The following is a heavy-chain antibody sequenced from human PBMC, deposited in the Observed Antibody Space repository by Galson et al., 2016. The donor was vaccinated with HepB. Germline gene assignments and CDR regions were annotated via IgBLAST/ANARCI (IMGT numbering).Heavy chain of an antibody. J-gene: IGHJ4*02. Sequence: SETLSLTCVVSGHSISSAYWWSWVRQPPGQGLEWIGEIYQSGTTNYNPSPEGRVPISVDKAKNQFSLSLTSLTAADTAVYYCASKYTVLDYWGQGTLATVSS. CDR1: GHSISSAYW. CDR2: IYQSGTT. V-gene: IGHV4-4*02. CDR3: ASKYTVLDY. D-gene: IGHD4-17*01.